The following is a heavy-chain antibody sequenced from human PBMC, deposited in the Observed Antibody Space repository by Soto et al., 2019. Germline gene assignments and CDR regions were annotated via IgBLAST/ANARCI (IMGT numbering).Heavy chain of an antibody. V-gene: IGHV3-74*01. CDR1: GLTFRYYW. Sequence: EVHLVESGGGLVQPGGSLRLSCAASGLTFRYYWLHWVRQVPGRGPVWVSGINNDGSDTFYADFVEGRFTISRDNAKNTVYLRIDSLRAEDTAIYYCGSLFEFWGQGTLVTVPS. CDR3: GSLFEF. CDR2: INNDGSDT. J-gene: IGHJ4*02.